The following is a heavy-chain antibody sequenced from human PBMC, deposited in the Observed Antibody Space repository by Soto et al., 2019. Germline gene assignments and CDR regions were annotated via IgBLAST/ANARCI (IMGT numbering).Heavy chain of an antibody. Sequence: PSETLSLTSTVSGDSISGASSYGGWIRQPPGKGLEWIASIYYSGSTYYNSSLKSRATISVDTSKNQFSLKLRSVPAADTAVYYCASPKIAFYNWFDPWGQGTLVTVSS. CDR3: ASPKIAFYNWFDP. CDR1: GDSISGASSY. CDR2: IYYSGST. V-gene: IGHV4-39*01. J-gene: IGHJ5*02. D-gene: IGHD3-3*02.